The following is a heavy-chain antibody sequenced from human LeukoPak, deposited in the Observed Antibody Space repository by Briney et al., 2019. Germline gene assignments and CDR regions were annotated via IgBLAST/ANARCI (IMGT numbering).Heavy chain of an antibody. CDR1: GFTFTSYW. CDR2: IKDDGGET. D-gene: IGHD3-22*01. J-gene: IGHJ4*02. CDR3: GRDPYYDSLDY. Sequence: GGSLRLSCAASGFTFTSYWMSWVRQAPGKGLEWVANIKDDGGETYYVDSVKGRFTISRDNIKNILYLQMNSLRDEDTAVYYCGRDPYYDSLDYWGQGTLVTVSS. V-gene: IGHV3-7*01.